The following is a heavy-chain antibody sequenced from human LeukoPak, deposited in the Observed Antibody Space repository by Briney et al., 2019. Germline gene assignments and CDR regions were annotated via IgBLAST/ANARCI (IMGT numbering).Heavy chain of an antibody. CDR2: INPSGGST. J-gene: IGHJ5*02. CDR3: ARGLGLVGGLNWFDP. D-gene: IGHD3-16*01. CDR1: GYTFTGYY. Sequence: GASVKVSCKASGYTFTGYYMHWVRQAPGQGLEWMGIINPSGGSTSYAQKFQGRVTMTRDMSTSTVYMELSSLRSEDTAVYYCARGLGLVGGLNWFDPWGQGTLVTVSS. V-gene: IGHV1-46*01.